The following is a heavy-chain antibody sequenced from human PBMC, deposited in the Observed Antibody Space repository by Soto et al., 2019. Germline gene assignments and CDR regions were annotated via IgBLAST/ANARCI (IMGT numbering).Heavy chain of an antibody. J-gene: IGHJ4*02. CDR2: ISYDGSNK. D-gene: IGHD3-16*01. V-gene: IGHV3-30-3*01. CDR3: ASSVLWGKGAHFDY. CDR1: GFTFSRDA. Sequence: QVQLVESGGGVVQPGRSLRLSCAGTGFTFSRDAMHWVRQAPGKGLEWVAVISYDGSNKYYADSVKGRFTISRDNSKNPVYLEMNSVSAEDTAVYYCASSVLWGKGAHFDYWGQGTLVTVSS.